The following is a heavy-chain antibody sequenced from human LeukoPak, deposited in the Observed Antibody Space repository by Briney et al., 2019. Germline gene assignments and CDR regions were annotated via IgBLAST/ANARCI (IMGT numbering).Heavy chain of an antibody. J-gene: IGHJ4*02. CDR1: GYTFTSYY. Sequence: ASVKVSCKASGYTFTSYYMHWVRQAPGRGLEWMGRIIPILGIANYAQKFQGRVTITADKSTSTAYMELSSLRSEDTAVYYCARVFQYSGSSVDYWGQGTLVTVSS. CDR3: ARVFQYSGSSVDY. D-gene: IGHD1-26*01. CDR2: IIPILGIA. V-gene: IGHV1-69*04.